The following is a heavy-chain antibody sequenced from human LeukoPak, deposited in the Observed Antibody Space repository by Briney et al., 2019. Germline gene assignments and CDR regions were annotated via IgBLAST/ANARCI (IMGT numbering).Heavy chain of an antibody. CDR2: INHSGST. V-gene: IGHV4-34*01. Sequence: SETLSLTCAVYGGSFSGYYWSWIRQPPGKGLEWIGEINHSGSTYYNPSLKSRVTISVDTSKNQFSLKLSSVTAADTAVYYCARHTGYGSGSFDPWGQGTLVTVSS. CDR3: ARHTGYGSGSFDP. J-gene: IGHJ5*02. D-gene: IGHD3-10*01. CDR1: GGSFSGYY.